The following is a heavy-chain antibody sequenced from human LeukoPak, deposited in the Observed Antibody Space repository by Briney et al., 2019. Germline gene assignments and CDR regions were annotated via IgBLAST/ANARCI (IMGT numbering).Heavy chain of an antibody. CDR3: ARRGSGLGWFDP. J-gene: IGHJ5*02. CDR2: IFYSGGT. Sequence: SETLSLTCTVSGGSISSSSYYWGWIRQPPGKGLEWIGSIFYSGGTYYSPSLKSQVTISVDTSNNQFSLKLSSVIAADTAVYYCARRGSGLGWFDPWGQGTLVTVSS. D-gene: IGHD6-19*01. V-gene: IGHV4-39*01. CDR1: GGSISSSSYY.